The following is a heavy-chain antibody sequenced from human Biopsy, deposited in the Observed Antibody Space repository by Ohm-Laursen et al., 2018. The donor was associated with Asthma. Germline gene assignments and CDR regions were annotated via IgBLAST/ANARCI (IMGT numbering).Heavy chain of an antibody. D-gene: IGHD5-12*01. V-gene: IGHV1-69*13. CDR1: GGTFSSNS. CDR3: ARGYSGSDRIVYYYSGLEV. Sequence: VKISCKASGGTFSSNSINWVRQAPGQGLEWMGRIIPIFGPTNYAQKFQGRVTISADDSTSTAYMELSSLSSEDTAVYYCARGYSGSDRIVYYYSGLEVWGQGTTVTV. CDR2: IIPIFGPT. J-gene: IGHJ6*02.